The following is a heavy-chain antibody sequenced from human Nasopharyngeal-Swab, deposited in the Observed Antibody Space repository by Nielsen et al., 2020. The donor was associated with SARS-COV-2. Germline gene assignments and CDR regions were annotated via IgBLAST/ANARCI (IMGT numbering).Heavy chain of an antibody. D-gene: IGHD1-14*01. V-gene: IGHV4-34*01. CDR2: ISHSGTS. J-gene: IGHJ6*02. Sequence: WIRQPPGKGLEWIGEISHSGTSRYNPALKSRVTISVDTSKNQVSLKLRSVTVADRGVYYCARGGPPGHYYHYYGLDVWGQGTTVTVSS. CDR3: ARGGPPGHYYHYYGLDV.